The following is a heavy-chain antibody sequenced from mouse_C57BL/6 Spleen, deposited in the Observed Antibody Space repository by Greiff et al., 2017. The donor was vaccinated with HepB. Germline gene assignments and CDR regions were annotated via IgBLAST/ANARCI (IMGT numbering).Heavy chain of an antibody. Sequence: VKLMESGPGLVAPSQSLSITCTVSGFSLTSYAISWVRQPPGKGLAWLGVIWTGGGTNYNSALKSRLSISKDNSKSQVFLKMNSLQTDDTARYDCARPDSSGYYAMDYWGQGTSVTVSS. CDR1: GFSLTSYA. CDR3: ARPDSSGYYAMDY. CDR2: IWTGGGT. D-gene: IGHD3-2*02. J-gene: IGHJ4*01. V-gene: IGHV2-9-1*01.